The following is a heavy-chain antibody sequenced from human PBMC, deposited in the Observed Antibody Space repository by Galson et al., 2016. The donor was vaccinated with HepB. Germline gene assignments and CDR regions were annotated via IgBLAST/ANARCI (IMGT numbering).Heavy chain of an antibody. CDR2: VSFDGRNT. V-gene: IGHV3-30-3*01. CDR1: GFDFNDSS. J-gene: IGHJ5*02. CDR3: TRAAAGRTATTTLA. Sequence: SLRLSCAGSGFDFNDSSIHWVRQSPGKGLEWVAGVSFDGRNTYYADPVKGRFIISRDSSKKTVYLQMDSLRSKDTAVYYCTRAAAGRTATTTLAWGQGLLVTVSS. D-gene: IGHD4-17*01.